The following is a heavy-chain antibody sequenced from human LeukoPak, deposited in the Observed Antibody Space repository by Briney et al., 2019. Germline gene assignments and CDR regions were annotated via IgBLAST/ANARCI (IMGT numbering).Heavy chain of an antibody. J-gene: IGHJ4*02. CDR2: IRYDGSNK. CDR3: ARDYDFWSGYYSPTRGYFGY. Sequence: GGSLRLSCAVSGFTFSGSGMHWVRQAPGKGLEWVTFIRYDGSNKYYTDSVKGRFTISRDNSKNKLYLQMDSLSAEDTAVYYCARDYDFWSGYYSPTRGYFGYWGQGTLVTVSS. CDR1: GFTFSGSG. V-gene: IGHV3-30*02. D-gene: IGHD3-3*01.